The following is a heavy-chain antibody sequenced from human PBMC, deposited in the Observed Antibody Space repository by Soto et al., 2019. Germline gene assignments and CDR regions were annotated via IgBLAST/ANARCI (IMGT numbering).Heavy chain of an antibody. J-gene: IGHJ5*02. CDR2: ISGSGGST. CDR3: AKPFWGSYRPNWFEP. V-gene: IGHV3-23*01. D-gene: IGHD3-16*02. Sequence: PGGSLRLSCAASGFTFSSYAMSWVRQAPGKGLEWVSAISGSGGSTYYADSVKGRFTISRDNSKNTLYLQMNSLRAEDTAVYYCAKPFWGSYRPNWFEPWGQGTLVTVSS. CDR1: GFTFSSYA.